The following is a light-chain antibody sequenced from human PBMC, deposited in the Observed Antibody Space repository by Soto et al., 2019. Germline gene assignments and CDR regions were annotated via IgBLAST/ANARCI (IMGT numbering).Light chain of an antibody. V-gene: IGKV3-20*01. CDR1: QSVSSSS. Sequence: EIVLTQSPGTLSLSPGERATLPCRSSQSVSSSSLAWYQQKPGQAPRLLIYGASSRATGIPDRFSGSGSGTDFTLTISRLEPEDFAVYYCQQYGSSPPRFTFGPGTKVDIK. CDR2: GAS. CDR3: QQYGSSPPRFT. J-gene: IGKJ3*01.